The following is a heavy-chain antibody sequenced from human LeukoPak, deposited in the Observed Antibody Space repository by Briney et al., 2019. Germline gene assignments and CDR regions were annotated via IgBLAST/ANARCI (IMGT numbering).Heavy chain of an antibody. V-gene: IGHV1-69*13. J-gene: IGHJ4*02. D-gene: IGHD3-10*01. CDR1: GITFSNYA. CDR3: ARDKWPYYYGSGSYYNFDY. CDR2: VIPIFGTA. Sequence: SVKVSCKASGITFSNYAISWVRQAPGQGLEWMGGVIPIFGTADYARKFQGRVTITADESTSTAYMELSSLRSEDTAVYYCARDKWPYYYGSGSYYNFDYWGQGTLVTVSS.